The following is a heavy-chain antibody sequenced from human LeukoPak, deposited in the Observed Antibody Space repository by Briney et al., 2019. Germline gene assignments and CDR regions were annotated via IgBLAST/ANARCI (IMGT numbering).Heavy chain of an antibody. Sequence: GASVKVSCKASGYTFTGYYMHWVRQAPGQGLEWMGWINPNSGGTNYAQKFQGRVTMTRDTSISTAYMELSRLRSEDTDVYYCARGLPYGGYGGWFDPWGQGTLVTVSS. D-gene: IGHD5-12*01. J-gene: IGHJ5*02. CDR2: INPNSGGT. CDR1: GYTFTGYY. CDR3: ARGLPYGGYGGWFDP. V-gene: IGHV1-2*02.